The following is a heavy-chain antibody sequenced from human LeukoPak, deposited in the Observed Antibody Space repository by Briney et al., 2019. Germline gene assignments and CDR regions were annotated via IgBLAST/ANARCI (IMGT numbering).Heavy chain of an antibody. Sequence: PSETLSLTCTVSGGSISSSYWNWIRQPPGKGLEYIGYLSYTGSTNYNPSLTSRVTISADTSKNQFSLKVSSVTAADTAVYYCARHSVSGADDYWGQGTLVTVSS. D-gene: IGHD6-19*01. CDR3: ARHSVSGADDY. J-gene: IGHJ4*02. CDR1: GGSISSSY. V-gene: IGHV4-59*08. CDR2: LSYTGST.